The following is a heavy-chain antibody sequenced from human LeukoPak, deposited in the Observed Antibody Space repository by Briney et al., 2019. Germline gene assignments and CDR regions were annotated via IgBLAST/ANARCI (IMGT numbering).Heavy chain of an antibody. V-gene: IGHV3-23*01. D-gene: IGHD3-3*01. CDR1: EFTVSSNY. Sequence: GGSLRLSCAASEFTVSSNYMSWVRQAPGKGLEWGSAISGSGGSTYYADSVKGRFTIYRDNSKNTLYLKMTSLRAEDTAVYYCAKSLGWSGYYRYYYYGMDVWGQGTTVTVSS. J-gene: IGHJ6*02. CDR2: ISGSGGST. CDR3: AKSLGWSGYYRYYYYGMDV.